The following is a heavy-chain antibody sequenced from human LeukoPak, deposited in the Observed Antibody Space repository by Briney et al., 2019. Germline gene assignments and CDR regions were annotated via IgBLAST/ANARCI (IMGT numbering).Heavy chain of an antibody. D-gene: IGHD3-3*01. CDR2: ISSSGSAI. CDR3: ARGEDYDFWSGYSVY. CDR1: GFTFSDYY. Sequence: PGGSLRLSCAASGFTFSDYYMSWIRQAPGRGLEWVSYISSSGSAIYYADSVKGRFTISRDNAKNSLYLQMNSLRAEDTAVYYCARGEDYDFWSGYSVYWGQGTLVTVSS. V-gene: IGHV3-11*01. J-gene: IGHJ4*02.